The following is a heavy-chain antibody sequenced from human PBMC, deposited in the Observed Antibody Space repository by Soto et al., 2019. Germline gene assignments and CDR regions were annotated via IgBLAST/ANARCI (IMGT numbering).Heavy chain of an antibody. V-gene: IGHV1-3*01. CDR1: GFTFSDTL. CDR3: ARDLVSVGPRANDAFDV. Sequence: QVQLVQSGAELKKPGASVNISCQASGFTFSDTLINWVRQGPGQRLEWMGWINPANGNTRYSESFQGRVTISRLSSASTAYVALSDLTSEDTAVYYCARDLVSVGPRANDAFDVWGPGTMLTVSS. D-gene: IGHD1-26*01. CDR2: INPANGNT. J-gene: IGHJ3*01.